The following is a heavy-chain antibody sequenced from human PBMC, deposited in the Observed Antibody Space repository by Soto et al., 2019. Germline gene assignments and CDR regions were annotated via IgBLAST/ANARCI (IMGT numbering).Heavy chain of an antibody. J-gene: IGHJ4*02. CDR2: IYYSGST. Sequence: PPETLSLTCTVSGVSINSGDYYWSWIRQPPGKGLEWIGYIYYSGSTYYNPPLRSRVTISIDTSKNHFFLNLRSVTAADTAVYYCARIGLTTALLRGQGTLVTVSS. V-gene: IGHV4-30-4*01. CDR1: GVSINSGDYY. CDR3: ARIGLTTALL. D-gene: IGHD4-17*01.